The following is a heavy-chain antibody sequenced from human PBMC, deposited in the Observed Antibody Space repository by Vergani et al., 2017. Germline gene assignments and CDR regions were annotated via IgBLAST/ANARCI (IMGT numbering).Heavy chain of an antibody. CDR2: IGSSGPYI. V-gene: IGHV3-21*06. J-gene: IGHJ6*02. CDR1: GFTFSDFS. CDR3: AKNPGISTTRHYYAMDV. Sequence: VQLVESGGGLVKPGGSLRLSCAASGFTFSDFSMSWVRQAPGKGLEWVAFIGSSGPYINYADSVKGRFIISRDNTNNSLFLQLRSLRAEDAAVYYCAKNPGISTTRHYYAMDVWGQGTTVTVSS. D-gene: IGHD1-1*01.